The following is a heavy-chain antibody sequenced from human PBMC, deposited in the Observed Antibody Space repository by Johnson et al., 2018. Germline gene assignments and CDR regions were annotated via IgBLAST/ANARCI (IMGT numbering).Heavy chain of an antibody. Sequence: EVQLVESGGGLVEPGGSLRLSCAASGFNFIDSWMNWVRQAPGKGLEWVGLIKNKRDGGTTDHAAHVKGRFIISRDDLKNTVYLQMNSLKTEQTAVYYCTADYFGSDLIWGQGTMVTVSS. CDR1: GFNFIDSW. D-gene: IGHD3-10*01. V-gene: IGHV3-15*07. CDR2: IKNKRDGGTT. J-gene: IGHJ3*02. CDR3: TADYFGSDLI.